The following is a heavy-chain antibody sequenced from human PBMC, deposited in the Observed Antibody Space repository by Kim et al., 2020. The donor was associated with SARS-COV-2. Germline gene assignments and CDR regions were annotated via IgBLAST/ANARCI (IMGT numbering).Heavy chain of an antibody. CDR3: ARGGVLLWFGESGNDAFDI. CDR2: ISYDGSNK. V-gene: IGHV3-33*05. Sequence: GGSLRLSCAASGFTFSSYGMHWVRQAPGKGLEWVAVISYDGSNKYYADSVKGRFTISRDNSKNTLYLQMNSLRAEDTAVYYCARGGVLLWFGESGNDAFDIWGQGTMVTVSS. D-gene: IGHD3-10*01. CDR1: GFTFSSYG. J-gene: IGHJ3*02.